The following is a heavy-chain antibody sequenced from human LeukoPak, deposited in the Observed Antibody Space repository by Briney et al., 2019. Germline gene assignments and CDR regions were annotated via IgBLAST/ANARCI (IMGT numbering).Heavy chain of an antibody. CDR2: FYYSGFT. CDR3: ARHENYGLVFSWFDP. D-gene: IGHD1-7*01. Sequence: SETLSLTRSVSDDSISRSSYYWGWIRQPPGKGLEWIGTFYYSGFTYYNPSLKNRVTISVDTSKNQFSLKLSSVTAEDTAVYYCARHENYGLVFSWFDPWGQGTLVTVSS. V-gene: IGHV4-39*01. J-gene: IGHJ5*02. CDR1: DDSISRSSYY.